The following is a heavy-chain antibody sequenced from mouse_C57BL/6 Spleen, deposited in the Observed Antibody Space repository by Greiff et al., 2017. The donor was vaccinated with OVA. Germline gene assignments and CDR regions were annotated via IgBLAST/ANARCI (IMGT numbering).Heavy chain of an antibody. CDR3: ARWYGSLLYAMDY. CDR1: GYAFSSSW. D-gene: IGHD1-1*01. V-gene: IGHV1-82*01. Sequence: VKLVESGPELVKPGASVKISCKASGYAFSSSWMNWVKQRPGKGLEWIGRIYPGDGDTNYNGKFKGKATLTADKSSSTAYMQLSSLTSEDSAVYFCARWYGSLLYAMDYWGQGTSVTVSS. J-gene: IGHJ4*01. CDR2: IYPGDGDT.